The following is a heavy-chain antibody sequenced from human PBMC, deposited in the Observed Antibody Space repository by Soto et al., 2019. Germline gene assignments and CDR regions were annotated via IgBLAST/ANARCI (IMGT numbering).Heavy chain of an antibody. J-gene: IGHJ6*02. CDR1: GGSISSGDYY. CDR3: ARGGGYYDSSGYYYYYGMDV. CDR2: IYYSGST. V-gene: IGHV4-30-4*01. D-gene: IGHD3-22*01. Sequence: SETLSLTCTVSGGSISSGDYYWSWIRQPPGKGLEWIGYIYYSGSTYYNPSLKSRVTISVDTSKNQFSLKLSSVTAADTAVYYCARGGGYYDSSGYYYYYGMDVWGQGTTVTVSS.